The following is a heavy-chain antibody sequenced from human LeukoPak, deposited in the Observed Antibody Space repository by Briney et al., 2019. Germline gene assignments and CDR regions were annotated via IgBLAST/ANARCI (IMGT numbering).Heavy chain of an antibody. J-gene: IGHJ4*02. V-gene: IGHV4-39*01. CDR3: ARADGGWAFDY. CDR2: ISYSGST. CDR1: GGSISSSGYY. Sequence: SETLSLTCTVSGGSISSSGYYWGWIRQPPGKGLEWIGSISYSGSTYYNPSLKSRVTISADTSKNQFSLRLRSVTAADTAIYYCARADGGWAFDYWGQGTLVTVSS. D-gene: IGHD6-19*01.